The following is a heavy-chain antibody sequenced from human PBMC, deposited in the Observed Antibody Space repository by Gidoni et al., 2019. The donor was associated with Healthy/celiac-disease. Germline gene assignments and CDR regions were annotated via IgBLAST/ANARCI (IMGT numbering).Heavy chain of an antibody. D-gene: IGHD2-15*01. CDR2: IYYSGST. CDR3: ARGRARGYCSGGSCYSIPGWVDY. J-gene: IGHJ4*02. Sequence: QVQLQESGPGRVKPAQTLSLTCTVSGGSISSGDYYWSWTRQPPGKGLEWIGYIYYSGSTYYNPSLKSRVTISVDTSKNQFSLKLNSVTAADTAVYYCARGRARGYCSGGSCYSIPGWVDYWGQGTLVTVSS. CDR1: GGSISSGDYY. V-gene: IGHV4-30-4*01.